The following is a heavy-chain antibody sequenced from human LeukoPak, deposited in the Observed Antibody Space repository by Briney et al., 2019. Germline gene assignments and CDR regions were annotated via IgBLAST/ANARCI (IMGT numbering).Heavy chain of an antibody. CDR2: IWYDGSNK. CDR3: ARDRGYSYGFIDY. V-gene: IGHV3-33*01. CDR1: GFTFSSYG. Sequence: LGGSLRLSCAASGFTFSSYGMHRVRQAPGKGLEWVAVIWYDGSNKYYADSVKGRFTISRDNSKNTLYLQMNSLRAEDTAVYYCARDRGYSYGFIDYWGQGTLVTVSS. D-gene: IGHD5-18*01. J-gene: IGHJ4*02.